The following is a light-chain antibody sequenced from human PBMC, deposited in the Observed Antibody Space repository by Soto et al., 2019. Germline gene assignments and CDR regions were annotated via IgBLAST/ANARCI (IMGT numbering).Light chain of an antibody. CDR2: DNI. J-gene: IGLJ1*01. Sequence: QSVLTQPPSVSGAPGQRVTISCTGSSSNIGAGYDVHWYQQLPGTAPKLLIYDNINRPSGVPDRFSGSRSGTSASLAITGLQAEDEADYYCQSYDRSLSGSVFGTGTKLTVL. V-gene: IGLV1-40*01. CDR3: QSYDRSLSGSV. CDR1: SSNIGAGYD.